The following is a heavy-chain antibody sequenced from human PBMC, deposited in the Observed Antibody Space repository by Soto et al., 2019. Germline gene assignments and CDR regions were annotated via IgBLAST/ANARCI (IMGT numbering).Heavy chain of an antibody. CDR3: AKGVYSSGWYGYY. CDR2: ISGSGGGT. CDR1: GFTFSSYA. Sequence: EVQLLESGGGLVQPGGSLRLSCAASGFTFSSYAMSWVRQAPGKGLEWVSGISGSGGGTYYADSVKGRFTISRDNSKNSLYLQMKSLRAEDTAVYYCAKGVYSSGWYGYYWGPGTLVTVSS. J-gene: IGHJ4*02. V-gene: IGHV3-23*01. D-gene: IGHD6-19*01.